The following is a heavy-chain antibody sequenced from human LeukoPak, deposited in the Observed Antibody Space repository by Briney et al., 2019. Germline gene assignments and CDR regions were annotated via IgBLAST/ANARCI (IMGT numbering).Heavy chain of an antibody. J-gene: IGHJ6*03. CDR3: ARESSGSYYNPQGYMDV. CDR2: IFTSGIT. CDR1: GGSISIYY. D-gene: IGHD3-10*01. V-gene: IGHV4-4*07. Sequence: SETLSLTRTVSGGSISIYYWNWIRQPAGKRLEWIGRIFTSGITNYNPSLKSRVTMSVDTSKNQFSLNLSSVTAADTAVYYCARESSGSYYNPQGYMDVWGKGTTVTVSS.